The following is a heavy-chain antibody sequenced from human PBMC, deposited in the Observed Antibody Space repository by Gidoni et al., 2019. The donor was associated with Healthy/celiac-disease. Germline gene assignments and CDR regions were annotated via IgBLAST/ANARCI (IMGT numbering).Heavy chain of an antibody. Sequence: QVQLVQSGAEVKKPGASVKVSCTASGYTCTGYYMHWVRQAPGQGLEWMGWINPNSGGTNSAQKFQGRVTMTRDTSISTAYMELSCLRSDDTAVYYCARGLDYGDFNDAFDIWGQGTMVTVSS. CDR1: GYTCTGYY. V-gene: IGHV1-2*02. J-gene: IGHJ3*02. CDR2: INPNSGGT. D-gene: IGHD4-17*01. CDR3: ARGLDYGDFNDAFDI.